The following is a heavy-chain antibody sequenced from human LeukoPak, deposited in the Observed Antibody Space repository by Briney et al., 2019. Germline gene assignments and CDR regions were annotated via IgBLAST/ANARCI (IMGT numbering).Heavy chain of an antibody. J-gene: IGHJ4*02. D-gene: IGHD5-12*01. CDR1: GYSYNNYW. Sequence: GESLKISCKGSGYSYNNYWIAWVRQMTGKGLEWMGISYPGDSDTRYSPSFQGQVTISADKSISTASLQWSSLKASDTAIYYCARSRSGGYDSMYYFDYWGQGTLVTVSS. CDR3: ARSRSGGYDSMYYFDY. CDR2: SYPGDSDT. V-gene: IGHV5-51*01.